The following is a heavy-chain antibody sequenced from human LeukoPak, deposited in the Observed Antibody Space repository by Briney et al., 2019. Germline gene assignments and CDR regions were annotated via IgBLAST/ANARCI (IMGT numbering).Heavy chain of an antibody. J-gene: IGHJ6*02. CDR2: ITSPVGRM. CDR3: PRGRYYGMDV. CDR1: GFTFSTYS. V-gene: IGHV3-21*01. Sequence: GGSLRLSCAASGFTFSTYSMNWVRQAPGKGLEWVSSITSPVGRMYYADSVKGRFTISRDNAKNTLYLQMNSLRAEDTAVYYCPRGRYYGMDVWGQGTTVTVSS.